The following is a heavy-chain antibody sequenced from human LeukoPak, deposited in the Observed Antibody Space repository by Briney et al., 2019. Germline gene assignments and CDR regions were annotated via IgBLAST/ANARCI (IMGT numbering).Heavy chain of an antibody. V-gene: IGHV3-53*01. CDR3: ARDRDISGYIFDY. J-gene: IGHJ4*02. CDR1: GLTVSSNY. CDR2: IYSGGAT. D-gene: IGHD3-22*01. Sequence: KAGGSLRLSCAASGLTVSSNYMRWVRQAPGKGLEWVSVIYSGGATYYADSVKGRFTTSRDSSKNTVYLQMNSLRVEDTALYYCARDRDISGYIFDYWGRGTLVTVSS.